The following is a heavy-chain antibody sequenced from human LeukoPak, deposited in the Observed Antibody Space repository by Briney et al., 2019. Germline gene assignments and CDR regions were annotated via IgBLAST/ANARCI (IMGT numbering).Heavy chain of an antibody. CDR3: ARSNYYYGMDV. Sequence: SETLSLTCTVSGGSISIYYWSWIRQPPGKGLEWIGYIYYSGSTNYNPSLKSRVTISVDTSKNQFSLKLSSVTAADTAVYYCARSNYYYGMDVWGQGTTVTVSS. CDR1: GGSISIYY. J-gene: IGHJ6*02. V-gene: IGHV4-59*08. CDR2: IYYSGST.